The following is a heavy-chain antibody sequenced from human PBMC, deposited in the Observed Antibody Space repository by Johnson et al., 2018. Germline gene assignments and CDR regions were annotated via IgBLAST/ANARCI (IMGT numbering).Heavy chain of an antibody. CDR1: GFAVSNSY. V-gene: IGHV3-53*01. CDR2: FYPSGTT. Sequence: VQLVQSGGGLIQPGGSLRLSCAASGFAVSNSYMNWVRQSPRKGLEWVSVFYPSGTTYYADSVKGRFTISRDTSKNTLFLQMDSLRADDPAGYYCARELVITPRGPYDIWGQGTLVTVSS. CDR3: ARELVITPRGPYDI. D-gene: IGHD4/OR15-4a*01. J-gene: IGHJ3*02.